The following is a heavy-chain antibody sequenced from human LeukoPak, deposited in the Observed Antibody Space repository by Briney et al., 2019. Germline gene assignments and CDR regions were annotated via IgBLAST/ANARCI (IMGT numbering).Heavy chain of an antibody. D-gene: IGHD6-19*01. Sequence: GWSLRLSCAASGFTFISYGMHWVRQAPGKGLEWVAVRCYDGSNKYYVDSVKGRLTISRDNSKKELYLYMNRLRAEDTAVYFCAKCDPNYSSGQKYDDYYYGMDVWGQGTTVTVSS. CDR2: RCYDGSNK. CDR1: GFTFISYG. CDR3: AKCDPNYSSGQKYDDYYYGMDV. J-gene: IGHJ6*02. V-gene: IGHV3-33*06.